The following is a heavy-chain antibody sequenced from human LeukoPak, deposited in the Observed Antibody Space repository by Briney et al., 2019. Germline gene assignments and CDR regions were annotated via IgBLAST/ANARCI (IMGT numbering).Heavy chain of an antibody. CDR2: IYTSGST. CDR1: GGSISSYY. Sequence: SETLSLTCTVSGGSISSYYWSWIRQPAGKGLEWIGRIYTSGSTNYNPSLKGRVTMSVDTSKNQFSLKLSSVTAADTAVYYCASQNFYSNYDPYYYYYMDVWGKGTTVTVSS. J-gene: IGHJ6*03. V-gene: IGHV4-4*07. D-gene: IGHD4-11*01. CDR3: ASQNFYSNYDPYYYYYMDV.